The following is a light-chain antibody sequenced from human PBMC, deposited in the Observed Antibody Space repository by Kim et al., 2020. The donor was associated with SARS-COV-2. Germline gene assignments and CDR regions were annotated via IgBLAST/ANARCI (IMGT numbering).Light chain of an antibody. J-gene: IGKJ2*01. CDR2: KAS. V-gene: IGKV1-5*03. Sequence: SASVGDRGTSTCRASQSIDSWLAWYQQTPGKAPNLLIYKASTLASGVPSRFSGGGSGTEFTLTISSLQPEDFATYYCQHYNSHPYTFGQGTKLEI. CDR3: QHYNSHPYT. CDR1: QSIDSW.